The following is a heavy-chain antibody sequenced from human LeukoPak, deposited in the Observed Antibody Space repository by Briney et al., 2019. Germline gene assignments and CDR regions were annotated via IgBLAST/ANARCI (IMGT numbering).Heavy chain of an antibody. D-gene: IGHD3-22*01. Sequence: PGGSLRLSCAASGFSFSSYWMSWVRQAPGKGLEWVANINQDESAKYYVDSVKGRFTISRDNAKTSVYLQMNSLRDEDAAVYYCASSHDSSGNDWGQGTLVIVSS. V-gene: IGHV3-7*01. CDR2: INQDESAK. CDR3: ASSHDSSGND. CDR1: GFSFSSYW. J-gene: IGHJ4*02.